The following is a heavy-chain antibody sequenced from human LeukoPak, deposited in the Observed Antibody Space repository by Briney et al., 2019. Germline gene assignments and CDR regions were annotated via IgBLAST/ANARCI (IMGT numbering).Heavy chain of an antibody. V-gene: IGHV3-30*18. J-gene: IGHJ4*02. CDR1: GFTFSSYG. CDR3: AKGSDYPDN. CDR2: ISYDGSNK. Sequence: GGSLRLSCAASGFTFSSYGMHWVRQAPGKGLEWVAVISYDGSNKYYADSVKGRFTISRDNSKNTLYLQMNSLRAEDTCVYYCAKGSDYPDNWGQGTLVTLSS.